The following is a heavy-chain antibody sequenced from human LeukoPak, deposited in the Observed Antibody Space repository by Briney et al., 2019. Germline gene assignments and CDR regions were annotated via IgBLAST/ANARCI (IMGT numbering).Heavy chain of an antibody. Sequence: GGSLRLSCAASGFTFDDYAMHWVRQAPGKGLEWVSGISWNSGSIGYADSVKGRFTISRDNAKNSLYLQMNSLRAEDTALYYCAKSGSYGAFDIWGQGTMVTVSS. J-gene: IGHJ3*02. CDR2: ISWNSGSI. CDR3: AKSGSYGAFDI. V-gene: IGHV3-9*01. D-gene: IGHD1-26*01. CDR1: GFTFDDYA.